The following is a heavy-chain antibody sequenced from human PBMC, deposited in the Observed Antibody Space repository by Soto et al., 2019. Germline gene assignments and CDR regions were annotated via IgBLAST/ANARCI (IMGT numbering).Heavy chain of an antibody. D-gene: IGHD1-26*01. CDR1: GFTFSSYA. Sequence: EVQLLESGGGLVQPGGSLRLSCAASGFTFSSYAMRWVRQAPAKGLEWVSAISGSGGSTYYADSVKGRFTISRDNSKNTLYLQMNSLRAEDAAVYYWARRGSGSYYDYWGQGTLVTVSS. J-gene: IGHJ4*02. V-gene: IGHV3-23*01. CDR3: ARRGSGSYYDY. CDR2: ISGSGGST.